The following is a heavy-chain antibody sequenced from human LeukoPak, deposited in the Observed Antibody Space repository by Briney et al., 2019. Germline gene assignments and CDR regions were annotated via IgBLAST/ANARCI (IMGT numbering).Heavy chain of an antibody. D-gene: IGHD2-2*01. V-gene: IGHV1-69*01. CDR3: ARGRAGQLLFGY. CDR1: GGTFSSYA. Sequence: SVKVSCKASGGTFSSYAISWVRQAPGQGLEWMGGIIPIFGTANYAQKFQGRVTITADESTSTAYMELSSLRSEDTAVYYCARGRAGQLLFGYWGQGTLVTVSS. J-gene: IGHJ4*02. CDR2: IIPIFGTA.